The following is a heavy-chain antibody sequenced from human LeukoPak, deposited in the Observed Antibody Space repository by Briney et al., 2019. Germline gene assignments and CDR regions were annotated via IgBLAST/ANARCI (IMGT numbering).Heavy chain of an antibody. CDR3: ARRVGWGYYFDH. V-gene: IGHV4-38-2*01. CDR1: GYSISSGYY. D-gene: IGHD3-16*01. CDR2: IYHSGST. J-gene: IGHJ4*02. Sequence: SETLSLTCAVSGYSISSGYYWGWIRQPPGKGLEWIGSIYHSGSTYYNPSLKSRVTISVDTSKNQFSLKLSSVTAADTAVYYCARRVGWGYYFDHWGQGTLVTVSS.